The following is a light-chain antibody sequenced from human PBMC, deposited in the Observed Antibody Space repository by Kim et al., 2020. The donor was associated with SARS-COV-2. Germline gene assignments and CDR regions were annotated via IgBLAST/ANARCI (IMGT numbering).Light chain of an antibody. CDR1: KLGDKF. V-gene: IGLV3-1*01. Sequence: SPGQSAPLTCSEGKLGDKFACWYQQKSGQSPVLIIFQDNRRPSGIPERFSASNAGSTATLTIRGTQADDEADYYCQAWDSSTSGVFGGGTQLTVL. J-gene: IGLJ3*02. CDR3: QAWDSSTSGV. CDR2: QDN.